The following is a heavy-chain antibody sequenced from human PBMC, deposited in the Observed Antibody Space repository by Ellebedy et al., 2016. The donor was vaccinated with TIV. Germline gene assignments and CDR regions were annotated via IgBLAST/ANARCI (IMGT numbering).Heavy chain of an antibody. Sequence: SQTLSLTCXISGDSVSSNSAAWNWVRQSPSRGLEWLGRTYYRSKWNNDYAVSVNSRITINPDTSKNHFSLQLNSVTPEDTAVYYCASTGPHGRFLDYWGQGTLVTVSS. CDR1: GDSVSSNSAA. J-gene: IGHJ4*02. V-gene: IGHV6-1*01. CDR2: TYYRSKWNN. CDR3: ASTGPHGRFLDY. D-gene: IGHD3-3*01.